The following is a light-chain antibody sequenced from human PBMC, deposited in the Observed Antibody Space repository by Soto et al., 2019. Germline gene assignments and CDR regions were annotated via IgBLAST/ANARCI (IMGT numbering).Light chain of an antibody. CDR3: QKYNSAPHT. CDR1: QGISNS. V-gene: IGKV1-27*01. J-gene: IGKJ4*01. Sequence: DIQMTQSPSSLSASVGDRVTITCRASQGISNSLAWYQQKPGKVPKLLIYAASTLQSGAPSRFSGSGSGTDFTLTITSLQAEDVATYYCQKYNSAPHTFGGGTKVEIK. CDR2: AAS.